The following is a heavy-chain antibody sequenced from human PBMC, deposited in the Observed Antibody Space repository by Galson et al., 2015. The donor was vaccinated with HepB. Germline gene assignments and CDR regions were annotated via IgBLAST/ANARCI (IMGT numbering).Heavy chain of an antibody. CDR2: TYYSGST. D-gene: IGHD4/OR15-4a*01. Sequence: SETLSLTCTVSGGSISGYHWNWIRQPPGKGLEWIGYTYYSGSTNYNSSLKSRVTISVETSKNQFSLKLTSVTAADTAVYYCARGHESTWYYDYWGQGTLVTVSS. V-gene: IGHV4-59*01. J-gene: IGHJ4*02. CDR1: GGSISGYH. CDR3: ARGHESTWYYDY.